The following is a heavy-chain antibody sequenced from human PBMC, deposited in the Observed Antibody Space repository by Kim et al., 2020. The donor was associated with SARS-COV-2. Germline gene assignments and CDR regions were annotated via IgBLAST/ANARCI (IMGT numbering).Heavy chain of an antibody. D-gene: IGHD3-10*01. CDR2: IYYSGGT. Sequence: SETLSLTCTVSGGSISSSSYYWGWIRQPPGKGLEWIGSIYYSGGTYYNPSLKSRVTISVDTSKNQFSLKLSSVTAADTAVYYCALRGEVDYWGQGTLVTVSS. V-gene: IGHV4-39*01. CDR3: ALRGEVDY. J-gene: IGHJ4*02. CDR1: GGSISSSSYY.